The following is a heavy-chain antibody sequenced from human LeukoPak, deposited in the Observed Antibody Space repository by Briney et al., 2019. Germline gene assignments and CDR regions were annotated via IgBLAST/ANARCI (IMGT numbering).Heavy chain of an antibody. CDR3: AREAGTAMAPFDY. D-gene: IGHD5-18*01. CDR2: INPSGGST. V-gene: IGHV1-46*01. J-gene: IGHJ4*02. Sequence: GASVKVSCKASGYIFTDYYMHWVRQAPGQGLEWMGIINPSGGSTSYAQKFQGRVTMTRDTSTSTVYMELSSLRSEDTAVYYCAREAGTAMAPFDYWGQGTLVTVSS. CDR1: GYIFTDYY.